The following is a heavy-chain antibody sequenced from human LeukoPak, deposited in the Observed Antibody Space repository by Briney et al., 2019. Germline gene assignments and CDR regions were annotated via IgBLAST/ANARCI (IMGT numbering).Heavy chain of an antibody. CDR3: AKGPTVNYMDA. Sequence: GRSLRLSCAASGFTFSNYAMSWVRQAPGKGLEWVSVISGSGGTTHYADSVKGRFTISRDNSKNTLSLQMNSLRAEDTAVYYCAKGPTVNYMDAWGKGTTVTVSS. CDR1: GFTFSNYA. J-gene: IGHJ6*03. CDR2: ISGSGGTT. D-gene: IGHD4-17*01. V-gene: IGHV3-23*01.